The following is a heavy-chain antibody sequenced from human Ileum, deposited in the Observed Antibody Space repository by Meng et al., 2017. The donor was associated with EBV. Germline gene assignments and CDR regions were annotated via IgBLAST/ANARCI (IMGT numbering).Heavy chain of an antibody. J-gene: IGHJ4*02. CDR1: GGSISSSNW. CDR3: ARESYSDSSGYYSLDY. D-gene: IGHD3-22*01. Sequence: QWQLQERGPGLVKPSGTLSPTCAVSGGSISSSNWWSWVRQAPGKGLEWIGEIHHTESTNYNPSLKSRVTISVDKSKNQFSLKLSSVTAADTAVYYCARESYSDSSGYYSLDYWGQGSLVTVSS. V-gene: IGHV4-4*02. CDR2: IHHTEST.